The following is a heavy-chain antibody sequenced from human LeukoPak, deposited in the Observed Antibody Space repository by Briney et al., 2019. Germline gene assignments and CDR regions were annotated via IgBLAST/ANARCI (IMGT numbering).Heavy chain of an antibody. V-gene: IGHV3-64*04. CDR1: GFTFSSYA. CDR2: ISSNGGST. J-gene: IGHJ4*02. Sequence: GGSLRLSCSASGFTFSSYAMHWVRQAPGKGLEYVSSISSNGGSTYYADSVKGRFTISRDNSKNTLYLQMNSLRVEDTAVYYCVRWGDYYQSLFDSWGQGTLVTVSS. CDR3: VRWGDYYQSLFDS. D-gene: IGHD3-3*01.